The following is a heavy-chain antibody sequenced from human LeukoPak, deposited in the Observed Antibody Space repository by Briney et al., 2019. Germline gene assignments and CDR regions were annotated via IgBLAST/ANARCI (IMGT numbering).Heavy chain of an antibody. CDR2: ISASSAYI. CDR3: ARDLILTGDHKDNDS. Sequence: GGSLRLSCAASGFTSSSYSMTWVRQAPGKGLEWVSSISASSAYIYYAGSVKGRFTISRDNAKNSLYPQMNSLRAEDTAVYYCARDLILTGDHKDNDSWGQGTLVTVSS. V-gene: IGHV3-21*01. D-gene: IGHD3-9*01. J-gene: IGHJ4*02. CDR1: GFTSSSYS.